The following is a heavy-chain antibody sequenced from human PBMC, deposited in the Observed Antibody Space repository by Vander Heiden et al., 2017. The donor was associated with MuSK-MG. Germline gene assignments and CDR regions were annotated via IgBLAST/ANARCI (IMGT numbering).Heavy chain of an antibody. D-gene: IGHD6-13*01. CDR2: INPNSGGT. V-gene: IGHV1-2*02. CDR3: ARGSIAAAPGLYYFDY. Sequence: QVQLVQSGAEVKKPGASVKVSCKASGYTFTGYYMHWVRQAPGQGLEWMGWINPNSGGTNYAQKFQGRVTMTRDTSISTAYMELSRLRSDDTAVYYCARGSIAAAPGLYYFDYWGQGTLVTVSS. CDR1: GYTFTGYY. J-gene: IGHJ4*02.